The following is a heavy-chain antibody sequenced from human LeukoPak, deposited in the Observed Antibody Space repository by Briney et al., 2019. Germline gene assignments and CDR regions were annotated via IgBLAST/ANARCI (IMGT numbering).Heavy chain of an antibody. Sequence: SETLSRTCTVSGGSISSGGYYWSWIRQPPGKGLEWIGSIYYSGSTYYNPSLKSRVTISVDTSKNPFSLKLSSVTAADTAVYYCARHRGRSENWGQGTLVTVSS. CDR1: GGSISSGGYY. J-gene: IGHJ4*02. CDR3: ARHRGRSEN. V-gene: IGHV4-39*01. CDR2: IYYSGST. D-gene: IGHD1-26*01.